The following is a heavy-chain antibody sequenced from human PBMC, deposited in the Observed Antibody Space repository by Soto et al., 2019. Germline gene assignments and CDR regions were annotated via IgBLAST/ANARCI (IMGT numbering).Heavy chain of an antibody. D-gene: IGHD3-22*01. CDR3: AKDFGEDGYPVYYFDY. CDR2: ISGSGGST. J-gene: IGHJ4*02. CDR1: GFTFSSYA. V-gene: IGHV3-23*01. Sequence: GGSLRLSCAASGFTFSSYAMSWVRQAPGKGLEWVSAISGSGGSTYYADSVKGRFTISRDNSKNTLYLQMNSLRAEDTAVYYCAKDFGEDGYPVYYFDYWGQGTLVTVSS.